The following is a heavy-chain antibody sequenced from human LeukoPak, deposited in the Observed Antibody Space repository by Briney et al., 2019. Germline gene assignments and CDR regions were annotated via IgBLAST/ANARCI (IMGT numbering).Heavy chain of an antibody. D-gene: IGHD2-2*01. CDR1: VESFGGYH. J-gene: IGHJ6*02. CDR3: ARPLLQLPYHYFGMDV. Sequence: SETLSLTCAVYVESFGGYHWSWIRKPPGKGLEWLGEINHSGSTNYNPSLKSRVTISVDTSKNQFSLKLSSVTAAGTAVYYCARPLLQLPYHYFGMDVWGQGTTVTVSS. V-gene: IGHV4-34*01. CDR2: INHSGST.